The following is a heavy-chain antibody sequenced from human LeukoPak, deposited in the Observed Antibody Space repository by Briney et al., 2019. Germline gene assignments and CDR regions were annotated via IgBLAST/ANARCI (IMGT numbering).Heavy chain of an antibody. CDR2: ISSSSSTI. Sequence: GGSLRLSCAASGFTFSSYSMNWARQAPGKGLEWVSYISSSSSTIYYADSVKGRFTISRDNAKNSLYLQMNSLRAEDTAVYYCARDPRLEWYYYYMDVWGKGTTVTVSS. V-gene: IGHV3-48*01. J-gene: IGHJ6*03. D-gene: IGHD3-3*01. CDR3: ARDPRLEWYYYYMDV. CDR1: GFTFSSYS.